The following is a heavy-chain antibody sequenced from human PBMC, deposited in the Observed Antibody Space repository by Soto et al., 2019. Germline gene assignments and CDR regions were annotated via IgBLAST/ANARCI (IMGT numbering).Heavy chain of an antibody. CDR3: PRDRDSSGGNWFDP. J-gene: IGHJ5*02. Sequence: SETLPLTYTVSGGSISGYYWSWIRQPPGKGLEWIGYIYYSGSTNYNPALKSRVTISVDTSKNQFSLKLSSVTAADTAVYYRPRDRDSSGGNWFDPWRQGTLVTVSS. D-gene: IGHD3-22*01. CDR1: GGSISGYY. CDR2: IYYSGST. V-gene: IGHV4-59*01.